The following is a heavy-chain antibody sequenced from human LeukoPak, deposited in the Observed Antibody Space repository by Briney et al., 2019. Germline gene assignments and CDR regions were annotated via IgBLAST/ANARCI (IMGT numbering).Heavy chain of an antibody. CDR2: INHSGST. CDR3: AYNRNFALDN. Sequence: SETLSLTCAVYGGSFSGYYWSWVRQPPGKGLEWIGEINHSGSTNYKPSLKSRVTISVDTSRNHFSLKLTSVTAADTAVYFCAYNRNFALDNWGQGTLVTVSS. J-gene: IGHJ4*01. CDR1: GGSFSGYY. V-gene: IGHV4-34*01. D-gene: IGHD1-14*01.